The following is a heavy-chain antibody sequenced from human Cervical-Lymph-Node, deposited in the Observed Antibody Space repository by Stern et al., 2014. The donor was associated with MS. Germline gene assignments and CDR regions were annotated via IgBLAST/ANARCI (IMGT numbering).Heavy chain of an antibody. V-gene: IGHV3-30*18. D-gene: IGHD1-26*01. CDR3: AKEAYSGSYQDY. CDR2: MSYDGSNK. J-gene: IGHJ4*02. CDR1: GFTFSSYG. Sequence: MQLVESGGGVVQPGRSLRLSCAASGFTFSSYGIHWVRQAPGKGLAWVAVMSYDGSNKYYADSVKGRFTISRDNSKNTLYLQMNSLRAEDTAVYYCAKEAYSGSYQDYWGQGTLVTVSS.